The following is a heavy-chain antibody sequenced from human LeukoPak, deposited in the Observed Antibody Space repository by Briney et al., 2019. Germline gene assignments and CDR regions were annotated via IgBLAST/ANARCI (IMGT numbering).Heavy chain of an antibody. Sequence: ASVKVSCKASGYTFTSYAMNWVRQAPGQGLEWMGWINTNTGNPTYAQGFTGRFVFSLDTPVSTAYLQISSLKAEDTAVYYCARDPAAGTLNWFDPWGQGTLVTVSS. V-gene: IGHV7-4-1*02. D-gene: IGHD6-13*01. CDR3: ARDPAAGTLNWFDP. J-gene: IGHJ5*02. CDR2: INTNTGNP. CDR1: GYTFTSYA.